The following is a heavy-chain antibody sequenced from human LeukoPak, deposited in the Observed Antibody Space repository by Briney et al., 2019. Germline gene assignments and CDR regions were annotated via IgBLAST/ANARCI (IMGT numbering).Heavy chain of an antibody. V-gene: IGHV1-3*01. CDR2: INAGKGNT. J-gene: IGHJ4*02. CDR3: AREENYDFWSGQDS. D-gene: IGHD3-3*01. CDR1: GYTFTSYA. Sequence: ASVKVSCKASGYTFTSYAMHWVRQAPGQRLECLGWINAGKGNTKYSQKFQGRVTITRDTSASTAYMELSSLRSEDTAVYYCAREENYDFWSGQDSWGQGTLVTVSS.